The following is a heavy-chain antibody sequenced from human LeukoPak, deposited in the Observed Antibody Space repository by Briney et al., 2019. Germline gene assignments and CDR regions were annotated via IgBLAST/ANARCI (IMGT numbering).Heavy chain of an antibody. V-gene: IGHV1-18*01. CDR2: ISPHDGNT. CDR3: ARDLRVVIPAAPYWFDP. J-gene: IGHJ5*02. Sequence: ASVKVSCKASGYNFRDVGVNWVRQAPGQGLEWMGWISPHDGNTKHAQKFQDRVIMTTGTSTSTAYMELRSLRSDDTAIYYCARDLRVVIPAAPYWFDPWGQGTLVTVSS. CDR1: GYNFRDVG. D-gene: IGHD2-2*01.